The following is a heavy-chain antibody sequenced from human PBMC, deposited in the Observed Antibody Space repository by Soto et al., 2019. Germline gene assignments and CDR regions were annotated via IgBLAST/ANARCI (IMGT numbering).Heavy chain of an antibody. D-gene: IGHD3-16*01. Sequence: EVQLLESGGGLVQPGWSLRLSCAASKFRFNIYAMSWVRQPPGKGLEWVSGINADGGSTYYRDSVKGRFIISRDNSKNTLYLQMNSLRGEDTALYYCAKISPGGDRFDMWGQGTMVTVSS. CDR1: KFRFNIYA. J-gene: IGHJ3*02. CDR3: AKISPGGDRFDM. V-gene: IGHV3-23*01. CDR2: INADGGST.